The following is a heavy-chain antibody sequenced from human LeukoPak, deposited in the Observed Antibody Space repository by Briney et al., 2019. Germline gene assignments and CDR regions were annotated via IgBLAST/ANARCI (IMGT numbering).Heavy chain of an antibody. D-gene: IGHD3-3*01. CDR3: ARDLTYYDFWSGPRMDV. J-gene: IGHJ6*02. V-gene: IGHV3-11*01. CDR1: GFTFSDYY. CDR2: ISSSGSTI. Sequence: PGGSLRLSCAASGFTFSDYYMSWIRQAPGKGLEWVSYISSSGSTIHYADSVKGRFTISRDNAKNSLYLQMNSLRAENTAVYYCARDLTYYDFWSGPRMDVWGQGTTVTVSS.